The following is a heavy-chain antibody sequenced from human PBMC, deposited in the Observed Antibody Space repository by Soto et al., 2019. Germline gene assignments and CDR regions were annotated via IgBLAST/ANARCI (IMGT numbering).Heavy chain of an antibody. D-gene: IGHD3-10*01. Sequence: PGESLKISCKGSGYSFTSYWIGWVRQMPGKGLEWMGIIYHGDSGTRYSPSFQGQVAIAADSSTSTAYLQCSSLTASYALVYHCARENSGCFGPRGQGTRVTVCS. J-gene: IGHJ5*02. CDR1: GYSFTSYW. CDR3: ARENSGCFGP. CDR2: IYHGDSGT. V-gene: IGHV5-51*01.